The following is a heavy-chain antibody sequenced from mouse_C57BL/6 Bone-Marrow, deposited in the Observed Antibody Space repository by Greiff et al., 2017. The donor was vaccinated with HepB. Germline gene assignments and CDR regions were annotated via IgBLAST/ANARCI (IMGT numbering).Heavy chain of an antibody. Sequence: VKLMESGAELARPGASVKLSCKASGYTFTSYGISWVKQRTGQGLEWIGEIYPRSGNTYYNEKFKGKATLTADKSSSTAYMELRSLTSEASAVYFCAQIYYGNYERYWGQGTTLTVSS. J-gene: IGHJ2*01. CDR2: IYPRSGNT. V-gene: IGHV1-81*01. D-gene: IGHD2-1*01. CDR1: GYTFTSYG. CDR3: AQIYYGNYERY.